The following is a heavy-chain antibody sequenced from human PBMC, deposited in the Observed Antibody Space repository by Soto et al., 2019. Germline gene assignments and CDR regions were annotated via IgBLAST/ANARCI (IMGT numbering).Heavy chain of an antibody. V-gene: IGHV4-30-2*01. CDR3: ARDRWRLDSYYGMDV. Sequence: SETLSLTCAVSGGSISSGGYSWSWIRQPPGKGLEWIGYIYHSGSTYYNPSLKSRVTISVDRSKNQFSLKLSSVTAADTAVYYCARDRWRLDSYYGMDVWGQGTTVTVSS. J-gene: IGHJ6*02. D-gene: IGHD2-15*01. CDR1: GGSISSGGYS. CDR2: IYHSGST.